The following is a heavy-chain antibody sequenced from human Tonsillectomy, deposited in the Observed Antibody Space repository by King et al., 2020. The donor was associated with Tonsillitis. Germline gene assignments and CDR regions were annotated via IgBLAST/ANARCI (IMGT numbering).Heavy chain of an antibody. D-gene: IGHD1-7*01. CDR1: GASINTATGSVFYY. J-gene: IGHJ5*02. CDR2: VFHSGST. CDR3: ARDAGRTKIDI. V-gene: IGHV4-39*07. Sequence: QLQESGPGLVKPSETLSLTCTVSGASINTATGSVFYYWDWIRQPPGKRLEWIGHVFHSGSTFYTPSLSRRVTISLDTSTNQFSLSLTSVTAADTAIYDGARDAGRTKIDIWGQGTPVTVSS.